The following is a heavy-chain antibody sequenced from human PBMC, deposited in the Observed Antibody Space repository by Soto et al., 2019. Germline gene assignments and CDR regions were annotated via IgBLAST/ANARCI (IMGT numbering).Heavy chain of an antibody. D-gene: IGHD6-25*01. J-gene: IGHJ4*02. CDR2: ISQSGVAT. CDR1: GFTFRSFA. CDR3: AKDYPSTMLAATEGIFDC. Sequence: EVQLLESGGDLVQPGGSLRLSCAASGFTFRSFAMSWVRQAPGKGLEWVSGISQSGVATYYADSVKGRFTISRDDSKNTLYLQMNSLRVEDTAVYYCAKDYPSTMLAATEGIFDCWGQGTLVTVSS. V-gene: IGHV3-23*01.